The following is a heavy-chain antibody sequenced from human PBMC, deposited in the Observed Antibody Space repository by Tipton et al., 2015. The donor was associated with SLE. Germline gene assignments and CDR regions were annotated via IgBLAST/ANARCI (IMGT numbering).Heavy chain of an antibody. CDR3: ARGFTFEDYFDY. D-gene: IGHD3-16*01. CDR2: ISGSGGST. J-gene: IGHJ4*02. CDR1: GFTFSSYA. V-gene: IGHV3-23*01. Sequence: SLRLSCAASGFTFSSYAMSWVRQAPGKGLEWVSAISGSGGSTYYADSVKGRFTISRDNAKNSLYLQMNSLRAEDTALYYCARGFTFEDYFDYWGQGTLVTVSS.